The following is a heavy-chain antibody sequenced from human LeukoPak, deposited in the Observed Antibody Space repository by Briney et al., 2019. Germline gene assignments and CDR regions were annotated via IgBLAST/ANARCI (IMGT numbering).Heavy chain of an antibody. Sequence: GASVKVSCKASGYTFTGYYMHWVRQAPGQGLEWMGRINPNSGGTDYAQKFQGRVTMTRDTSISTAYMELSRPRSDDTAVYYCARDILGQQPAYGERDYWGQGTLVTVSS. CDR1: GYTFTGYY. V-gene: IGHV1-2*06. CDR3: ARDILGQQPAYGERDY. CDR2: INPNSGGT. D-gene: IGHD6-13*01. J-gene: IGHJ4*02.